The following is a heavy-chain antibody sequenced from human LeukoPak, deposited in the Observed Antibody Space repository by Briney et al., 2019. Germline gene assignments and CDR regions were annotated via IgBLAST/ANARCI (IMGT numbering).Heavy chain of an antibody. V-gene: IGHV3-74*01. CDR2: IKPDASTT. J-gene: IGHJ4*02. Sequence: GGSLRLSCGASGFNFSTSWMNWVRQAPGKGLEWVSRIKPDASTTTYADFVKGRVTISRDNAKNTLYLQMNSLRAEDTAVYYCARGGSPFYWGQGTLVTVSS. D-gene: IGHD3-10*01. CDR3: ARGGSPFY. CDR1: GFNFSTSW.